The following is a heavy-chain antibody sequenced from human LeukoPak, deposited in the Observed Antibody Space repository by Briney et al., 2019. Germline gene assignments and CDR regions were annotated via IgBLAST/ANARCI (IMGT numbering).Heavy chain of an antibody. CDR3: AKGSSSSSIAVAGTFDY. Sequence: PGGSLRLSCAASGFTFSSYGMSWVRQAPGKGLEWVSAISGSGGSTYYADSVKGRFTISRDNSKNTLYLQMNSLRAEDTAVYYCAKGSSSSSIAVAGTFDYWGQGTLVTVSS. J-gene: IGHJ4*02. CDR2: ISGSGGST. D-gene: IGHD6-19*01. V-gene: IGHV3-23*01. CDR1: GFTFSSYG.